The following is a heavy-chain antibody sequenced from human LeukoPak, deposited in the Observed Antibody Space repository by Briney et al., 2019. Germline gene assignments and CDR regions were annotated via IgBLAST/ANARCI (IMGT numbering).Heavy chain of an antibody. CDR1: GYSFTTYW. D-gene: IGHD3-10*01. Sequence: GASLQISCKGSGYSFTTYWIGWVRQLPGKGLEWMGIIYPGDSDTKYSPSFQGQVTISADKSIRTAYLQWSSLKASDTAMYYCATYFGSGSYFHYWGQGTQVTVSS. V-gene: IGHV5-51*01. J-gene: IGHJ4*02. CDR2: IYPGDSDT. CDR3: ATYFGSGSYFHY.